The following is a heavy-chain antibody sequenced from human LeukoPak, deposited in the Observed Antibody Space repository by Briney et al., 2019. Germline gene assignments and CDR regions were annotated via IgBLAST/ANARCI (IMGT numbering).Heavy chain of an antibody. CDR3: AKDVLRFLEWLIFDY. D-gene: IGHD3-3*01. V-gene: IGHV3-23*01. CDR1: GFTFSSYA. CDR2: ISGSGGST. Sequence: GGSLRLSCAASGFTFSSYAMSWVRQAPGKGLEWVSAISGSGGSTYYADSVKGRFTISRDNSKNTLYLQMNSLRAEDTAVYYCAKDVLRFLEWLIFDYWGQGTLVPVSS. J-gene: IGHJ4*02.